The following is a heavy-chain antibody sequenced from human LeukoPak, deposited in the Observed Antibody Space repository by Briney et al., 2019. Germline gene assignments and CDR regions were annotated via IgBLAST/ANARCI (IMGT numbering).Heavy chain of an antibody. CDR1: GFTFSSYE. CDR2: ISYDGSKK. V-gene: IGHV3-30*18. D-gene: IGHD3-3*01. J-gene: IGHJ4*02. Sequence: GGSLRLSCATSGFTFSSYEMNWVRQAPGKGLEWVAVISYDGSKKYYVDSVKGRFTISRDNSKNTLYLQINSLRAEDTAVYYCAKDRVAEASYFDYWGQGTLVTVSS. CDR3: AKDRVAEASYFDY.